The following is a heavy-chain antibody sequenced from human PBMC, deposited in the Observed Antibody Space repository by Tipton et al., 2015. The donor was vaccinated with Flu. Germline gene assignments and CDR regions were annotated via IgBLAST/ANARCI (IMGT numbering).Heavy chain of an antibody. CDR3: ARVLRKFSSSWYGLGY. V-gene: IGHV1-8*01. CDR2: MNPNSGNT. D-gene: IGHD6-13*01. CDR1: GYTFTSYD. J-gene: IGHJ4*02. Sequence: QSGPEVKKPGASVKVSCKASGYTFTSYDINWVRQATGQGLEWMGWMNPNSGNTGYAQKFQGRVTMTRNTSISTAYMELSSLRSEDTAVYYCARVLRKFSSSWYGLGYWGQGTLVTVSS.